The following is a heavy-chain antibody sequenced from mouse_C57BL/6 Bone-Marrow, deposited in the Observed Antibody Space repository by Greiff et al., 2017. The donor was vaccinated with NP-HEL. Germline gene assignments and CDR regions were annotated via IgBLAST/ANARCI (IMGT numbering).Heavy chain of an antibody. CDR3: ARYGWLLRTFAY. V-gene: IGHV1-64*01. CDR2: IHPNSGST. CDR1: GYTFTSYW. Sequence: VQLQQPGAELVKPGASVKLSCKASGYTFTSYWMHWVKQRPGQGLEWIGMIHPNSGSTNYNEKFKSKATLTVDKSSSTAYMQLSSLTSEDSAVYYCARYGWLLRTFAYWGQGTLVTVSA. D-gene: IGHD2-3*01. J-gene: IGHJ3*01.